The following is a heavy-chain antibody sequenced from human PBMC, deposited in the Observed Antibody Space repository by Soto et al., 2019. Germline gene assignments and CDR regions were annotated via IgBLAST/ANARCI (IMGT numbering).Heavy chain of an antibody. CDR1: GDSISGKY. Sequence: QVQLQESGPGLVKPSETLSLTCTVSGDSISGKYWSWIRQPPGKGLEWIGYVHGSGSANYNPSLQSRVTMIVDRSRDQVSFRLSSVTAEDTTMYYCARHGGGGSGWYDYWGQGTLVIVSS. CDR3: ARHGGGGSGWYDY. D-gene: IGHD6-19*01. V-gene: IGHV4-59*08. J-gene: IGHJ4*02. CDR2: VHGSGSA.